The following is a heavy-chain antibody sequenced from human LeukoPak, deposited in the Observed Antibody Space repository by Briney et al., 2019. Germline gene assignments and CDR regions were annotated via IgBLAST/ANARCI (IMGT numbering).Heavy chain of an antibody. Sequence: SETLSLTCTVSGGSISSSSHYCAWIRQPPGKGQEWIGSVHYSGSTYYNPSLKSRVTISVDTPKNQFSLKLSSVTAADTAVYYCARLTQKLNFDYWGQGTLVTVSS. CDR1: GGSISSSSHY. J-gene: IGHJ4*02. CDR3: ARLTQKLNFDY. V-gene: IGHV4-39*01. CDR2: VHYSGST. D-gene: IGHD1-1*01.